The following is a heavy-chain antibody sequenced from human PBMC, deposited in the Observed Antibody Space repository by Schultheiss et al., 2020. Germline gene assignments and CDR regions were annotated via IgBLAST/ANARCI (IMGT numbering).Heavy chain of an antibody. V-gene: IGHV1-2*02. CDR3: ARQEGGEEMATRGS. D-gene: IGHD5-24*01. CDR2: MNPNSGNT. CDR1: GYTFTGYY. Sequence: ASVKVSCKASGYTFTGYYMHWVRQATGQGLEWMGWMNPNSGNTGYAQKFQGRVTMTRNTSISTAYMELSRLRSDDTAVYYCARQEGGEEMATRGSWGPGTLGTVAS. J-gene: IGHJ4*02.